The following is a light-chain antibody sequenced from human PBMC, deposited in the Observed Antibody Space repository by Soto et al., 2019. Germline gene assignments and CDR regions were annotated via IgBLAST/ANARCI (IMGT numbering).Light chain of an antibody. CDR3: AKWDDSLRVYV. Sequence: QSVLPQPPSASGTPGQRVTISCSTSNSRSGSNYVYWYQQLPGAAPKLLIYRNDQRPSGVPDRFSGSKSGTSASLAISGFRSEDEGDYFCAKWDDSLRVYVFGSGTKVTVL. CDR2: RND. CDR1: NSRSGSNY. J-gene: IGLJ1*01. V-gene: IGLV1-47*01.